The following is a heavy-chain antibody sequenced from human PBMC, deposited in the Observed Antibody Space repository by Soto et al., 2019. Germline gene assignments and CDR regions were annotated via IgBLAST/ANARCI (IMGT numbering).Heavy chain of an antibody. CDR2: INPNSVGT. Sequence: SSVKVSCKASGYTFTGHYMHWVRQAPGQGLEWMGWINPNSVGTNYAQKCQGRVTMTRDTSISTAYMELSRLRSDDTAVYYCAREPMVRAANGFKIWGQGTMVTV. CDR3: AREPMVRAANGFKI. CDR1: GYTFTGHY. V-gene: IGHV1-2*02. J-gene: IGHJ3*02. D-gene: IGHD3-10*01.